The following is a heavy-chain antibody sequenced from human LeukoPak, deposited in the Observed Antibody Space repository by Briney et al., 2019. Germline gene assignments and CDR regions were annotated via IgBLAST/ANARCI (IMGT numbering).Heavy chain of an antibody. CDR1: GFTFSDNY. V-gene: IGHV3-7*01. D-gene: IGHD3-22*01. J-gene: IGHJ4*02. CDR2: IKQDGSEK. CDR3: ARDYYDSSGYFFFDY. Sequence: GGSLRLSCAASGFTFSDNYMSWIRQAPGKGLEWVANIKQDGSEKYYVDSVKGRFTISRDNAKNSLYLQMNSLRAEDTAVYYCARDYYDSSGYFFFDYWGQGTLVTVSS.